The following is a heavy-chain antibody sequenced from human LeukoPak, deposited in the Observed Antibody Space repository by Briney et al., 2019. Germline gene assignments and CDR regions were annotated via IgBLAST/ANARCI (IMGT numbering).Heavy chain of an antibody. V-gene: IGHV1-2*02. CDR1: GYTFTGYY. Sequence: GASVKVSCKASGYTFTGYYMHWVRQAPGHGLEWRGWINPNSGGTNYAQKFQGRVTMTRDTSISTAYMELSRLRSDGTAVYYCARSFYDIVVVPAATKGAFDYWGQGTLVTVSS. CDR2: INPNSGGT. J-gene: IGHJ4*02. CDR3: ARSFYDIVVVPAATKGAFDY. D-gene: IGHD2-2*01.